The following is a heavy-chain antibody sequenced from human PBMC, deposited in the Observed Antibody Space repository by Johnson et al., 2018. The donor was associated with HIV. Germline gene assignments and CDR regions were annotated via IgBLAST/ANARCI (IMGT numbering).Heavy chain of an antibody. CDR1: GFTFSSYA. CDR2: ISYDGTNR. D-gene: IGHD1-26*01. CDR3: ARPTLSFQWELQGGIDAFDI. Sequence: QVQLVESGGGVVQPGRSLRLSCAASGFTFSSYAMHWVRQAPGKGLEWVAVISYDGTNRYYADSVKGRFTISRDNSKNTLYLQMGSLRAEDMAVYYCARPTLSFQWELQGGIDAFDIWGRGTMVTVSS. J-gene: IGHJ3*02. V-gene: IGHV3-30*14.